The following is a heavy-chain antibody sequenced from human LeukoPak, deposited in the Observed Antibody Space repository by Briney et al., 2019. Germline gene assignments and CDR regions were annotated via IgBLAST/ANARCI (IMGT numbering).Heavy chain of an antibody. V-gene: IGHV1-18*01. J-gene: IGHJ6*03. CDR3: ARGPENTDLLPVYYYYYYMDV. CDR1: GYTFTSYG. CDR2: ISAYNGNT. D-gene: IGHD3-10*01. Sequence: ASVKVSCKASGYTFTSYGISWVRQAPGQGLEWMGWISAYNGNTNYAQKLQGRVTMTTDTSTSTAYMELRSLRSDDTAVYYCARGPENTDLLPVYYYYYYMDVWGKGTTVTISS.